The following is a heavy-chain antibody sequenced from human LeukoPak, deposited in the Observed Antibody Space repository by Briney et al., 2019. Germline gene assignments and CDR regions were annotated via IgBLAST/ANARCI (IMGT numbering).Heavy chain of an antibody. CDR2: ISAYNGNT. D-gene: IGHD4-17*01. CDR1: GYTFTGYY. J-gene: IGHJ4*02. Sequence: GASVKVSCKASGYTFTGYYMHWVRQAPGQGLEWMGWISAYNGNTNYAQKLQGRVTMTTDTSTSTAYMELRSLRSDDTAVYYCARPTYGHFDYWGQGTLVTVSS. V-gene: IGHV1-18*04. CDR3: ARPTYGHFDY.